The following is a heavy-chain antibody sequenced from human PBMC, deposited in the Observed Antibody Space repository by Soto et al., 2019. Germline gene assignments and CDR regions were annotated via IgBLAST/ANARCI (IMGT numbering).Heavy chain of an antibody. D-gene: IGHD2-21*02. Sequence: ASVKVSCXTSGYTFTGHFMHWVRQAPGQGLEWMGWINPKSGDTRYVQKFQGRVTMTRDTSISTAYMELSSLRSDDTAMYYCARETATSDDYWGQGTLVTVSS. CDR1: GYTFTGHF. CDR2: INPKSGDT. J-gene: IGHJ4*02. V-gene: IGHV1-2*02. CDR3: ARETATSDDY.